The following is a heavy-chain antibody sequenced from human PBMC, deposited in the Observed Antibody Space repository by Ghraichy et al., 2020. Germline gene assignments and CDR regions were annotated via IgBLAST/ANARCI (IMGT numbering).Heavy chain of an antibody. V-gene: IGHV3-21*01. D-gene: IGHD3-10*01. CDR1: GFTFSSYS. J-gene: IGHJ4*02. CDR2: ISGSSSYR. CDR3: ARVLSMGVDGSGGFPDY. Sequence: GESLNISCAASGFTFSSYSMNWVRQAPGKGLEWVSSISGSSSYRYYADSVKGQFTISRDNAKNSLYLQMNSLRAEDTAVYYCARVLSMGVDGSGGFPDYWGQGTLVTVSS.